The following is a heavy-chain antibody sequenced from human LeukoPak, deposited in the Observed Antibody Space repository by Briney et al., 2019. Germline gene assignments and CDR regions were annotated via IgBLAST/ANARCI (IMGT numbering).Heavy chain of an antibody. CDR1: GGSISSSTYY. CDR2: IYYNGST. CDR3: ASLFGGVTGSSDYYYPDY. J-gene: IGHJ4*02. Sequence: SETLSLTCSVSGGSISSSTYYWGWIRQPPGKGLEWIGSIYYNGSTYYNPSLKSRVTISVDTSKNQFSLKLSSVTAADTAVYYCASLFGGVTGSSDYYYPDYWGQGTLVTVSS. D-gene: IGHD3-22*01. V-gene: IGHV4-39*01.